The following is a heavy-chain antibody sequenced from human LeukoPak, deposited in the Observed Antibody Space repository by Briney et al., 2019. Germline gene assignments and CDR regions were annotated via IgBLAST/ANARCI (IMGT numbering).Heavy chain of an antibody. CDR3: ATNTMFRGIHAFDI. CDR1: GYSFTSYW. Sequence: GESLKISCKGSGYSFTSYWIGWVRQMPGKGLEWMGIVYPGDSDTRYSPSFQGQVTISADKSISTAYLQWSSLKASDSAMYYCATNTMFRGIHAFDIWGQGTMVTVSS. D-gene: IGHD3-10*01. CDR2: VYPGDSDT. V-gene: IGHV5-51*01. J-gene: IGHJ3*02.